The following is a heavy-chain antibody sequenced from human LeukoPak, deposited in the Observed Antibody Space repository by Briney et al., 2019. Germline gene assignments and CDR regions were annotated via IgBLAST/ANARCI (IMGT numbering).Heavy chain of an antibody. CDR1: GYTFTAYY. J-gene: IGHJ4*02. CDR3: ARGLMSAVGVGYFDY. V-gene: IGHV1-2*02. CDR2: FNPNSGDT. D-gene: IGHD1-26*01. Sequence: GASVKVSCKASGYTFTAYYIQWVRQAPGQGLEWFGWFNPNSGDTNYAQKFQGRVTMTRDTSITTAYMELSRLKSDDTAVYYCARGLMSAVGVGYFDYWGQGTLVTVSS.